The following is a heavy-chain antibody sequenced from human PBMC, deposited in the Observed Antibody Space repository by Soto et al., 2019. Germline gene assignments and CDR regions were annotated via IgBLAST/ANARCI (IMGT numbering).Heavy chain of an antibody. CDR3: ARSPGDVVVVAATSIVLDY. J-gene: IGHJ4*02. Sequence: QVQLVQSGAEVKKPGASVKVSCKAPGYTFTGYYMHWVRQAPGQGLEWMGWINPNSGGTNYAQKFQGWVTMTRDTSIRTGYRELSRVTSYDTAVYYCARSPGDVVVVAATSIVLDYWGQGTLVTVSS. V-gene: IGHV1-2*04. CDR1: GYTFTGYY. D-gene: IGHD2-15*01. CDR2: INPNSGGT.